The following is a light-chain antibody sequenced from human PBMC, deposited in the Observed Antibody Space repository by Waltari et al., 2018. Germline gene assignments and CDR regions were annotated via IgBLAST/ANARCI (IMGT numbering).Light chain of an antibody. CDR1: QSLLHSNGYNY. Sequence: DIVMTQSPLSLPVTPGEPASTSCRSSQSLLHSNGYNYLDWYLQKPGQSTQLLIYLGYKRAAGVHDRFSGSGSGTDFTLKISRVEAEDVGVYYCMQALQTPKTFGQGTKVEIK. CDR2: LGY. V-gene: IGKV2-28*01. CDR3: MQALQTPKT. J-gene: IGKJ1*01.